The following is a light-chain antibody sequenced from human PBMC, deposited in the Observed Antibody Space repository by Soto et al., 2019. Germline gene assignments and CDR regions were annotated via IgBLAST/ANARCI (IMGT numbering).Light chain of an antibody. J-gene: IGKJ4*01. CDR2: AAS. Sequence: AIRMPQSPSSLSASTGDRVPITCRARPGIRSYLAWYQQKPGKAPKLLIYAASTLQSGVPSRFSGSGSGTDFTLTISCLQSEDFATYYCQQYYSYPPLTFGGGTKLEIK. CDR1: PGIRSY. V-gene: IGKV1-8*01. CDR3: QQYYSYPPLT.